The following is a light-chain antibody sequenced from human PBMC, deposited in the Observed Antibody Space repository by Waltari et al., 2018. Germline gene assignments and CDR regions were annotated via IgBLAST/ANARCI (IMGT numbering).Light chain of an antibody. V-gene: IGLV2-14*03. CDR1: ITHIGGSNS. J-gene: IGLJ1*01. CDR3: TSYRSSSTLPYV. Sequence: QSGLTQPASESGSPGQSITISCPGTITHIGGSNSVSSCQQHPGKAPKLMIYDVSNRPSGVSNRFSGFKSGNTASLTISGLQAEDEADYYCTSYRSSSTLPYVFGTGTKVTVL. CDR2: DVS.